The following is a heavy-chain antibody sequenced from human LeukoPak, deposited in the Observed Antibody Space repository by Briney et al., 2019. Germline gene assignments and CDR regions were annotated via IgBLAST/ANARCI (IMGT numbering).Heavy chain of an antibody. CDR2: IWYDGSNE. Sequence: GGSLRLSCAASGFTFSNFGRHWVRQAPGKGLEWVAVIWYDGSNEYYTDSVKGRFTISRDNSKNTLYLQMNSLRAEDTAVYYCARDHGYCSGITCYSAPYFDYWGQGTLVTVSS. J-gene: IGHJ4*02. CDR3: ARDHGYCSGITCYSAPYFDY. V-gene: IGHV3-33*01. D-gene: IGHD2-15*01. CDR1: GFTFSNFG.